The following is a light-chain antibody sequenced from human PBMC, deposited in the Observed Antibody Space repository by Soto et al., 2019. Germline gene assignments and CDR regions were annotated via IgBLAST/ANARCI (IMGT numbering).Light chain of an antibody. CDR1: DSNIGSNG. J-gene: IGLJ3*02. CDR2: SND. V-gene: IGLV1-44*01. Sequence: QSVLTQPPSASGTHGQRVTISCSGSDSNIGSNGVNWYQHLPGMAPKLLTHSNDHRPSGVADRFSGSKSGTSASLAISGLQSEDEADYYCAGWDDILNGWVFGGGTKLTVL. CDR3: AGWDDILNGWV.